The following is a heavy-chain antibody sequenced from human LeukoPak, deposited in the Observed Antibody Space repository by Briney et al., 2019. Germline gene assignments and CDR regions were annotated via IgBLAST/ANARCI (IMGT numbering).Heavy chain of an antibody. CDR1: GFTFSSYG. D-gene: IGHD5-24*01. CDR3: AKQMAVDYFDY. Sequence: GGSLRLSCAASGFTFSSYGMHWVRQAPGKGLEWVAVVSYDGKNKYYTDSVKGRFTISRDNAKNTLYLQMNSLRAEDTAVYYCAKQMAVDYFDYWGQGTLVTVSS. V-gene: IGHV3-30*18. CDR2: VSYDGKNK. J-gene: IGHJ4*02.